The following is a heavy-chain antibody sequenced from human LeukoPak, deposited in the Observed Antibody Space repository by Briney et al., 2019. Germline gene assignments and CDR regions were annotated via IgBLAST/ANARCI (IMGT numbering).Heavy chain of an antibody. CDR2: ISYDGSNK. CDR1: GFTFSSYA. CDR3: AKVGALLLWSYFDY. V-gene: IGHV3-30-3*01. Sequence: PGGSLRLSCAASGFTFSSYAMHWVRQAPGKGLEWVAIISYDGSNKYYADSVKGRFTISRDNSKNTLYLQMNSLRAEDTAVYYYAKVGALLLWSYFDYWGQGTLVTVSS. D-gene: IGHD3-10*01. J-gene: IGHJ4*02.